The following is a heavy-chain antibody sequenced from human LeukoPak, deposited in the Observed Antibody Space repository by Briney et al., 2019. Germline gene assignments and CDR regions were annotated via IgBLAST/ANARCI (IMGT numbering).Heavy chain of an antibody. J-gene: IGHJ4*02. CDR3: AREGGIAVAAAFDY. Sequence: GGSLRLSCAASGFTFSSYSMNWVRQAPGKGLVWVSRINSDGSSTSYADSVKGRFTISRDNAKNTLYLQMNSLRAEDTAVYYCAREGGIAVAAAFDYWGQGTLVTVSS. V-gene: IGHV3-74*01. CDR2: INSDGSST. CDR1: GFTFSSYS. D-gene: IGHD6-19*01.